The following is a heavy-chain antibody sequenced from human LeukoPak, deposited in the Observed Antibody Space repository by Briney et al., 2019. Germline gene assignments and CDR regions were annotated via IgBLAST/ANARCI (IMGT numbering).Heavy chain of an antibody. D-gene: IGHD6-13*01. CDR3: AKDRAAAGDY. CDR1: GFTFSSYG. V-gene: IGHV3-30*02. J-gene: IGHJ4*02. CDR2: IRYDGSNK. Sequence: PGGSLRLSCAASGFTFSSYGMHWVRQAPGKGLEWVAFIRYDGSNKYYADSVKGRFTISRDNSKNTLYLQMNSMRAEDTAVYHCAKDRAAAGDYWGQGTLVTVSS.